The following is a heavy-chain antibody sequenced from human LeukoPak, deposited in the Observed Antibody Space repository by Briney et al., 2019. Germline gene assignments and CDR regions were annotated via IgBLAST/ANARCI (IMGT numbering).Heavy chain of an antibody. V-gene: IGHV4-34*01. D-gene: IGHD1-26*01. CDR1: GGSFSGYY. Sequence: SETLSLTCADYGGSFSGYYWSWIRQPPGKGLEWIGEINHSGSTNYNPPLKSRVTISVDTSKNQFSLKLSSVTAADTAVYYCAMVHSGSYSDFDYWGQGTLVTVSS. CDR3: AMVHSGSYSDFDY. CDR2: INHSGST. J-gene: IGHJ4*02.